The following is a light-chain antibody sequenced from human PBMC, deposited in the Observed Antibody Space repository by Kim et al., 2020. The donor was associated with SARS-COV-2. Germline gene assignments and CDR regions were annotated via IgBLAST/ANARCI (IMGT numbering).Light chain of an antibody. J-gene: IGLJ2*01. CDR2: GKN. CDR3: NSRDISGNHVV. V-gene: IGLV3-19*01. Sequence: SSELTQDPAVSVALGQTVRITCQGDSLRSYYASWYQQKPGQAPVLVTYGKNNRPSGIPDRFSGSSSGNTASLTITGAQAEDEADYYCNSRDISGNHVVFG. CDR1: SLRSYY.